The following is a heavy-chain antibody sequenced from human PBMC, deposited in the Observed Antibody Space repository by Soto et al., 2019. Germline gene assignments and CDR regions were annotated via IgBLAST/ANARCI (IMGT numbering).Heavy chain of an antibody. V-gene: IGHV1-69*02. CDR2: IIPILGIA. CDR1: GGTFSSYT. CDR3: ARSETDYSRFDY. Sequence: SVKVSCKASGGTFSSYTISWVRQAPGQGLEWMGRIIPILGIANYAQKFQGRVTITADKSTSTAYMELSTLGSEDTSIYYCARSETDYSRFDYWGQGTLVTVSS. D-gene: IGHD3-9*01. J-gene: IGHJ4*02.